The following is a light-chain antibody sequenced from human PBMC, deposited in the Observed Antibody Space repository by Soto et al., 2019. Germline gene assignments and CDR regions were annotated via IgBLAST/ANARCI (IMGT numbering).Light chain of an antibody. Sequence: EIVLTQSPGTLSLSPGERATLSCRASQSVTNNQFAWFRQKPGQAPRLLIWGVSNRATGIPDRFSGSGSGTDFTLTISSLQSEDFAVYYCQQYNNRPWTFGQGTKVDIK. CDR1: QSVTNN. CDR2: GVS. J-gene: IGKJ1*01. CDR3: QQYNNRPWT. V-gene: IGKV3D-15*01.